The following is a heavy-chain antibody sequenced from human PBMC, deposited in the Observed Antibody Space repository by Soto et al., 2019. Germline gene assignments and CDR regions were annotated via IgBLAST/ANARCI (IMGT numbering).Heavy chain of an antibody. V-gene: IGHV4-39*01. D-gene: IGHD6-13*01. CDR1: GGSISSSSYY. CDR2: IYYSGST. CDR3: AATSPGYSSSWYGGAYSYYGMDV. Sequence: SETLSLTCTVSGGSISSSSYYWGWIRQPPGKGLEWIGSIYYSGSTYYNPSLKSRVTISVDTSKNQFSLKLSSVTAADTAVYYCAATSPGYSSSWYGGAYSYYGMDVWGQGTTVTVSS. J-gene: IGHJ6*02.